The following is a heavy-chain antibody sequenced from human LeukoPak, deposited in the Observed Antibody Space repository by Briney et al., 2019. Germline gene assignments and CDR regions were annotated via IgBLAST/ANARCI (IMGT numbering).Heavy chain of an antibody. Sequence: GGSLRLSCAASGFTFSSYSLNWVRQAPGKGLEWVSFISSSSIYIYYADSVKGRFTISRDNAKNSLYLQMNSLRAADTAVYYCARGPLFSRGLRTWVADAFDIWGQGTMVTVSS. CDR3: ARGPLFSRGLRTWVADAFDI. CDR2: ISSSSIYI. J-gene: IGHJ3*02. D-gene: IGHD3-22*01. CDR1: GFTFSSYS. V-gene: IGHV3-21*01.